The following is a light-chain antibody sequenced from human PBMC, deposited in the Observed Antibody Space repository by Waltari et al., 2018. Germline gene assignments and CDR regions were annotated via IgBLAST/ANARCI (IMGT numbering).Light chain of an antibody. CDR1: QSVGTS. J-gene: IGKJ1*01. CDR3: HQRSNWPRT. Sequence: EIVLTQSPATLSLSPGESAPLSCRASQSVGTSVTWYQQKPGQAPRLLIYDVSNRATAIPDRFSGSGSGTDFTLTISSLEPEDFAVYYCHQRSNWPRTFGQGTKVELK. CDR2: DVS. V-gene: IGKV3-11*01.